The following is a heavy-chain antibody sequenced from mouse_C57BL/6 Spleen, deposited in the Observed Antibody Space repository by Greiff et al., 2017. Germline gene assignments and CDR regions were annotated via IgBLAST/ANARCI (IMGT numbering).Heavy chain of an antibody. J-gene: IGHJ4*01. CDR1: GFSLTSYA. CDR2: IWTGGGT. V-gene: IGHV2-9-1*01. CDR3: DRSGDAMDY. Sequence: VKLVESGPGLVAPSQSLSITCTVSGFSLTSYAISWVRQPPGKGLEWLGVIWTGGGTNYNSALKSRLSISKDNSKRQVFLKMNSLQTVDTASYYCDRSGDAMDYWGQGTSVTVSS.